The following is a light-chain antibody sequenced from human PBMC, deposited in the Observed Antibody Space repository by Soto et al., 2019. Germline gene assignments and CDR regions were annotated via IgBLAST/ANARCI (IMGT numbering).Light chain of an antibody. J-gene: IGKJ5*01. CDR1: QNIGTS. Sequence: EIVLTQSPATLSLSPGERATLSCRAGQNIGTSLVWSQQKPGQAPRLLIYDASNRATGIPARFSGSGSGTDFTLTISSLEPEDFAVYYCQQRSSWPRITFGQGTRLEIK. CDR2: DAS. CDR3: QQRSSWPRIT. V-gene: IGKV3-11*01.